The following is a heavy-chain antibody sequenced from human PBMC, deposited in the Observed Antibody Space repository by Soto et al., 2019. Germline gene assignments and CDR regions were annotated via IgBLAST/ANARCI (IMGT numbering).Heavy chain of an antibody. CDR2: INHSGST. J-gene: IGHJ6*02. D-gene: IGHD6-13*01. V-gene: IGHV4-34*01. CDR1: GGSFSGYY. Sequence: QVQLQQWGAGLLKPSETLSLTCAVYGGSFSGYYWSWIRQPPGKGLEWIGEINHSGSTNYNPSLKSRVTISVDTSKNQFSLKLSSVTAADTAVYYCARTSIAAAGKNYYYYGMDVWGQGTTVTVSS. CDR3: ARTSIAAAGKNYYYYGMDV.